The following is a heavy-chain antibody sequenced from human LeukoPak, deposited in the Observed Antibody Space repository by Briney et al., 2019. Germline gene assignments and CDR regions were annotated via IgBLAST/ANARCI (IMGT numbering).Heavy chain of an antibody. CDR2: INHSGST. Sequence: PSETLSLTCTVSGGSISSGGYYWSWIRQPPGKGLEWIGEINHSGSTNYNPSLKSRVTISVDTSKNQFSLKLSSVTAADTAVYYCARRGPGYWGQGTLVTVSS. J-gene: IGHJ4*02. CDR3: ARRGPGY. CDR1: GGSISSGGYY. V-gene: IGHV4-39*07.